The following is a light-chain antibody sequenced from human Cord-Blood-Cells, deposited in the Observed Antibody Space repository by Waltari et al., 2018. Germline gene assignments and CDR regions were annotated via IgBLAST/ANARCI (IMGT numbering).Light chain of an antibody. CDR1: QDINNY. CDR3: QQYDNLPYT. J-gene: IGKJ2*01. CDR2: DAS. Sequence: DIQMTQSPSSLSASVGDRVTITCQASQDINNYLNWYQQKRGKAPMLLIYDASNLETGVPSRCSGSGSGTDFTFTISSLQPEDIATYYCQQYDNLPYTFGQGTKLEIK. V-gene: IGKV1-33*01.